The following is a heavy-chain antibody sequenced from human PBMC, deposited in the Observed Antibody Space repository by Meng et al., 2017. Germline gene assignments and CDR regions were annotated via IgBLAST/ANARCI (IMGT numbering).Heavy chain of an antibody. CDR2: IIPRSIDA. J-gene: IGHJ4*02. CDR3: ARDGGNYDFDY. Sequence: QVQLLQFGAEVKKPGASVKLSCKASGYTFIDAYIHWVRQAPGQGLEWMGRIIPRSIDANSAQKFQGRVTLTWDTSINTAYMELSSLRSDDTAIYYCARDGGNYDFDYWGQGTLVTVSS. CDR1: GYTFIDAY. V-gene: IGHV1-2*06. D-gene: IGHD1-7*01.